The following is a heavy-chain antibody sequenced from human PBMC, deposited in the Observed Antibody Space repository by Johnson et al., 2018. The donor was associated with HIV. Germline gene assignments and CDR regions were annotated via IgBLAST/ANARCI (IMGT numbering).Heavy chain of an antibody. CDR2: MWYDGSHL. CDR3: TRDRIQIWSYVGTFDT. Sequence: QVQLVESGGGVVQPGRSLRLSCAASGFTFSSYGIHWVRQAPGKGLEWVAIMWYDGSHLGCADSVKDRFTISRDVSKNTVYLQMSSLKPEDTAVYYCTRDRIQIWSYVGTFDTWGPGALVTVSS. D-gene: IGHD5-18*01. V-gene: IGHV3-33*01. J-gene: IGHJ3*02. CDR1: GFTFSSYG.